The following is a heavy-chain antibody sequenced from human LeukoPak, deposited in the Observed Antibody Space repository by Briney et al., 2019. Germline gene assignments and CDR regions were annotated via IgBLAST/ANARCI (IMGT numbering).Heavy chain of an antibody. CDR2: IRNDGSNK. J-gene: IGHJ5*02. CDR1: GFTFSTYG. CDR3: AKDSRYSYGYENWFDP. V-gene: IGHV3-30*02. D-gene: IGHD5-18*01. Sequence: PGGSLRLSCAASGFTFSTYGMHWVRQAPGKGLEWVAFIRNDGSNKYYTDSVKGRFTISGDNSKNTLYLQMNSLRAEDTAVYYCAKDSRYSYGYENWFDPWGQRTLVTVSS.